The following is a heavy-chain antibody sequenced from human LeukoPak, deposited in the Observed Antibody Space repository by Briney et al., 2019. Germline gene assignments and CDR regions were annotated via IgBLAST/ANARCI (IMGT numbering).Heavy chain of an antibody. J-gene: IGHJ4*02. CDR3: ARRQIYDILTGLHFDY. CDR2: IYYSGST. D-gene: IGHD3-9*01. Sequence: SETLSLTCTVSGGSISSSSYYWGRIRQPPGKGLEWFGRIYYSGSTYYNPSLKSRVTISVDTSKNQFSLKLSSVTAADTAVYYCARRQIYDILTGLHFDYWGQGTLVTVSS. V-gene: IGHV4-39*01. CDR1: GGSISSSSYY.